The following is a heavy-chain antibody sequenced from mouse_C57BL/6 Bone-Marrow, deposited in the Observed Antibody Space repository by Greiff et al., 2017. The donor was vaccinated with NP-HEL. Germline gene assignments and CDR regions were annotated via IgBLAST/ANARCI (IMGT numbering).Heavy chain of an antibody. V-gene: IGHV1-53*01. CDR2: INPSNGGT. J-gene: IGHJ1*03. Sequence: QVQLQQPGTELVKPGASVKLSCKASGYTFTSYWMHWVKQRPGQGLEWIGNINPSNGGTNYNEKFKSKATLTVDKSSSPAYMQLSSLKSEDSAVYYCASLEGIYYYGLDWYFDVWGTGTTVTVSS. CDR1: GYTFTSYW. CDR3: ASLEGIYYYGLDWYFDV. D-gene: IGHD1-1*01.